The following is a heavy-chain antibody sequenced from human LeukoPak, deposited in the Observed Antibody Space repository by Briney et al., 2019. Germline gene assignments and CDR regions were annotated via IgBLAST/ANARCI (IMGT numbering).Heavy chain of an antibody. CDR2: IKSETDGGTT. V-gene: IGHV3-15*01. J-gene: IGHJ4*02. Sequence: PGGSLRLSCGASGFIFSNVWMSWVRQAPGKGLEWVGRIKSETDGGTTDYAAPVKGRFTISRDDSKNTVFLQMDSLKIEDTAVYYCSDFTVAAGGTDFDYWGQGVQVAVSS. D-gene: IGHD6-13*01. CDR1: GFIFSNVW. CDR3: SDFTVAAGGTDFDY.